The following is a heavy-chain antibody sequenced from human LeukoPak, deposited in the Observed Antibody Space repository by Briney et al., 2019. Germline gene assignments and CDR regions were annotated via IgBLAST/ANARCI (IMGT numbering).Heavy chain of an antibody. CDR3: ARGGKQWRGGNYFDS. Sequence: GASVKVSCKASGYTFTDYALHWVRQAPGQSLEWMGWITTGRGETRYSQEFQRRITFTRDTSASTVYMDLSDLRSEDTAVYYCARGGKQWRGGNYFDSWGQGTLAAVSS. J-gene: IGHJ4*02. CDR1: GYTFTDYA. V-gene: IGHV1-3*03. D-gene: IGHD6-19*01. CDR2: ITTGRGET.